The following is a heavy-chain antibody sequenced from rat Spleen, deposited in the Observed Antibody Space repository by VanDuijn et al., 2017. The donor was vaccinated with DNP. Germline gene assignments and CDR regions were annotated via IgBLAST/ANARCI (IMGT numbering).Heavy chain of an antibody. CDR2: ISHDGGGT. D-gene: IGHD1-3*01. V-gene: IGHV5-22*01. CDR1: GFTFSDYF. CDR3: ATRFFG. Sequence: EVQLVESGGGLVQPGRSLKLSCAASGFTFSDYFMAWVRQAPNKGLEWVASISHDGGGTFYGDSVKGRFTISRDNAKNTLYLQMNSLRSEDTATYYWATRFFGWGQGVMVTVSS. J-gene: IGHJ2*01.